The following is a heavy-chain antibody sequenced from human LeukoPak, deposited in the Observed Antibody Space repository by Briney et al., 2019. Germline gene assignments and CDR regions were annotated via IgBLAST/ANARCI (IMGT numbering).Heavy chain of an antibody. Sequence: GGSLRLSCAASGFTFSSYAMRWARQAPGKGPEWVAVISYDGSNKYYADSVKGRFTISRDNSKNTLYLQMNSLRAEDTAVYYCAREGFMIVVVSYMDVWGKGTTVTVSS. CDR2: ISYDGSNK. D-gene: IGHD3-22*01. CDR1: GFTFSSYA. J-gene: IGHJ6*03. V-gene: IGHV3-30*04. CDR3: AREGFMIVVVSYMDV.